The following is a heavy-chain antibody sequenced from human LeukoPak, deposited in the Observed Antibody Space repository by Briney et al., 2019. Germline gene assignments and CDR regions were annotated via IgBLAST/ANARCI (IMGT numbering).Heavy chain of an antibody. J-gene: IGHJ4*02. V-gene: IGHV3-9*03. CDR1: GFTFDDYA. D-gene: IGHD5-24*01. CDR3: ARSVEMATRIDY. CDR2: ISWNSGSI. Sequence: SLRLSCAASGFTFDDYAMHWVRQAPGKGLEWVSGISWNSGSIGYADSVKGRFTISRDNAKNSLYLQMNSLRAEDMALYYCARSVEMATRIDYWGQGTLVTVSS.